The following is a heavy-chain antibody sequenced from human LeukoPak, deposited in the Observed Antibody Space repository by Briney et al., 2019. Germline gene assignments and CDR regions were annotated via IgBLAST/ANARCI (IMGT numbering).Heavy chain of an antibody. CDR2: INAGNGNT. V-gene: IGHV1-3*01. J-gene: IGHJ5*02. CDR1: GYTFSSYT. Sequence: ASVKVSCKASGYTFSSYTMHWVRQAPGQRLEWMGWINAGNGNTKYSQKLQGRVTITRDTSASTAYMELSSLRSEDTAVYYCARAPYFDILTGYFNSRFDPWGQGTLVTVSS. D-gene: IGHD3-9*01. CDR3: ARAPYFDILTGYFNSRFDP.